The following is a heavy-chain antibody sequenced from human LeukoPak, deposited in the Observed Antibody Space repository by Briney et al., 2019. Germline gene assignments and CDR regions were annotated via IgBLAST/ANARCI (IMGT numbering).Heavy chain of an antibody. CDR2: ISSSGSTI. D-gene: IGHD2-15*01. CDR1: GFTFSSYE. J-gene: IGHJ6*02. CDR3: ARRQYCSGRNCYTNAMDV. Sequence: GGSLRLSCAASGFTFSSYEMNWVRQAPGKGLEWVSYISSSGSTIYYADSVKGRFSISRDNAKTSLYLQMDSLRAEDTAVYYCARRQYCSGRNCYTNAMDVWGQGATVTVSS. V-gene: IGHV3-48*03.